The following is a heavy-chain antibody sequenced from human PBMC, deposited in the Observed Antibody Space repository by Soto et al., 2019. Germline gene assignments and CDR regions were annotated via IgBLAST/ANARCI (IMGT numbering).Heavy chain of an antibody. Sequence: QVQLQQWGAGLLKPSETLSLTCGVYGGSFSGYSWSWIRQPPGKGLEWIGESNHSGCTNYNPSLKSRVTISVDTSKNQFSLKLSSVTAADTAVYYCARVVPPPNRNWGMWSGAFDIWGQGTMVTVSS. D-gene: IGHD7-27*01. V-gene: IGHV4-34*01. CDR3: ARVVPPPNRNWGMWSGAFDI. CDR2: SNHSGCT. J-gene: IGHJ3*02. CDR1: GGSFSGYS.